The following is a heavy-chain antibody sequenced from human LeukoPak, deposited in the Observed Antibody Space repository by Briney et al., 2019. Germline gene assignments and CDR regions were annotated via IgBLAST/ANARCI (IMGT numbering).Heavy chain of an antibody. CDR3: ASYSGSYFYYYGMDV. Sequence: GASVKVSCKASGFTFTSSAMQWVRQARGQRLEWIGWIVVGSGNTNYAQKFQERVTITRDTSISAAYMELSRLRSDDTAVYYCASYSGSYFYYYGMDVWGQGTTVTVSS. CDR1: GFTFTSSA. CDR2: IVVGSGNT. J-gene: IGHJ6*02. D-gene: IGHD1-26*01. V-gene: IGHV1-58*02.